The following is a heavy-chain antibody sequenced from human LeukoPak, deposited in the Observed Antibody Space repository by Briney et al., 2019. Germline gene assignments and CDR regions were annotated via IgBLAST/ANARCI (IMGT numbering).Heavy chain of an antibody. CDR1: GYSFTSYW. J-gene: IGHJ6*04. CDR3: ASSDMNGYGMDV. V-gene: IGHV5-10-1*01. CDR2: IDPSDSYT. D-gene: IGHD3-9*01. Sequence: GESLKISCKGSGYSFTSYWISWVRQMPGKGLEWMGRIDPSDSYTNYSPSFLGHVTISADKSISTAYLQWSSLKASDTAMYYCASSDMNGYGMDVWGKGTTVTVSS.